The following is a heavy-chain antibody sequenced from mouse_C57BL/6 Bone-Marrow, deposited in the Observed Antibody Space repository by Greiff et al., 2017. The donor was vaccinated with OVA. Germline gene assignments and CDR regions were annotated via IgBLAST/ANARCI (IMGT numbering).Heavy chain of an antibody. D-gene: IGHD1-1*01. CDR2: IHPSDSDT. J-gene: IGHJ1*03. CDR1: GYTFTSSW. Sequence: QVQLQQPGAELVKPGASVKVSCQASGYTFTSSWMHWVTQRPGQGLEWIGRIHPSDSDTNYNPKFKGKATLTVDKSSSTAYMQLSSLTSEDSAVYYGAIGDYYGSRGGDFDGWGTGTTVTVSS. V-gene: IGHV1-74*01. CDR3: AIGDYYGSRGGDFDG.